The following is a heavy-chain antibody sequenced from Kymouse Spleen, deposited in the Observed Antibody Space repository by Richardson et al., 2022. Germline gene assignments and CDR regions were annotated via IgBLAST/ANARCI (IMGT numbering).Heavy chain of an antibody. Sequence: QLQLQESGPGLVKPSETLSLTCTVSGGSISSSSYYWGWIRQPPGKGLEWIGSIYYSGSTYYNPSLKSRVTISVDTSKNQFSLKLSSVTAADTAVYYCARQRYYGSGSYYNDYYYGMDVWGQGTTVTVSS. D-gene: IGHD3-10*01. CDR1: GGSISSSSYY. CDR2: IYYSGST. V-gene: IGHV4-39*01. CDR3: ARQRYYGSGSYYNDYYYGMDV. J-gene: IGHJ6*02.